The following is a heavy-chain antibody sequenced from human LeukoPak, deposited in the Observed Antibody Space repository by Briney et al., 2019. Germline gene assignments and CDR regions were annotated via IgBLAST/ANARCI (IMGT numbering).Heavy chain of an antibody. J-gene: IGHJ4*02. V-gene: IGHV1-18*01. CDR1: GYTFTSYG. Sequence: ASVKVSCKASGYTFTSYGISWVRQAPGQGLEWMGWISAYNGNTNYAQKLQGRVTMTTDTSTSTAYMEQRSLRSDDTAVYYCARVDEYYYGSGSAFDYWGQGTLVTVSS. D-gene: IGHD3-10*01. CDR2: ISAYNGNT. CDR3: ARVDEYYYGSGSAFDY.